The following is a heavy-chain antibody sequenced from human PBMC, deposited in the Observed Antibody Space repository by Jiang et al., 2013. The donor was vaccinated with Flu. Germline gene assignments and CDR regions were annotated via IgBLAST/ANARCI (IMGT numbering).Heavy chain of an antibody. CDR3: ARDGYGSGSYYIDY. V-gene: IGHV4-4*07. D-gene: IGHD3-10*01. CDR1: SSYY. CDR2: IYTSGST. J-gene: IGHJ4*02. Sequence: SSYYWSWIRQPAGKGLEWIGRIYTSGSTNYNPSLKSRVTMSVDTSKNQFSLKLSSVTAADTAVYYCARDGYGSGSYYIDYWGQGTLVTVSS.